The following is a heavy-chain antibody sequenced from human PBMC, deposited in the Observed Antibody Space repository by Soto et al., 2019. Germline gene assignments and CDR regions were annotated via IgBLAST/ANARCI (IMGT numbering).Heavy chain of an antibody. Sequence: GASVKVSCKASGYTFTSYGISWVRQAPGQGLEWMGWISAYNGNTNYAQKLQGRVTMTTDTSTSTAYMELRSLRSDDTAVYYCARSLPITVVTGIDYYYGMDVWGQGTTVTVSS. CDR3: ARSLPITVVTGIDYYYGMDV. CDR2: ISAYNGNT. D-gene: IGHD2-15*01. CDR1: GYTFTSYG. V-gene: IGHV1-18*01. J-gene: IGHJ6*02.